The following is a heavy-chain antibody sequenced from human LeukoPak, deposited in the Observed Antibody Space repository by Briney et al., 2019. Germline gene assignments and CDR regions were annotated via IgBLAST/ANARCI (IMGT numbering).Heavy chain of an antibody. CDR1: GFTFSSYS. CDR3: ARSPMTYARELEHDY. D-gene: IGHD1/OR15-1a*01. CDR2: ISSSSSYI. Sequence: GGSLRLSCAASGFTFSSYSMNWVRQAPGKGLEWVSSISSSSSYIYYADSVKGRFTISRDNAKNSLYLQMNSLRAEDTAVYYCARSPMTYARELEHDYWGQGTLVTVSS. V-gene: IGHV3-21*01. J-gene: IGHJ4*02.